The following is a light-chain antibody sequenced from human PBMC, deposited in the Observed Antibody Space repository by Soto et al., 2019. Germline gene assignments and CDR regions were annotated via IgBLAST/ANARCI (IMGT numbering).Light chain of an antibody. CDR1: QTINNW. CDR2: HAS. CDR3: QHYNSYPWT. Sequence: DIQMTQSPSTLSASIGDRVTITCRASQTINNWLAWYQQKPGKAPNLLIYHASNLETGVPSRFSGRAFGTEFTLTLSRLQPDDFATYYCQHYNSYPWTFGQGTKVEIK. J-gene: IGKJ1*01. V-gene: IGKV1-5*01.